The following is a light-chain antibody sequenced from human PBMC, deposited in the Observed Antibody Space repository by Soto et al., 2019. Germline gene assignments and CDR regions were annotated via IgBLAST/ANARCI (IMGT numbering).Light chain of an antibody. Sequence: DILMTQSPATLSLSPGGRATLSCRASQSVSSNLAWYQQKPGQAPRLLIQRASTRATGIPARFSGCGSGTEFTLTISSLESEDFAIYFWQQSNNWPGTFGQGTKVEIK. V-gene: IGKV3-15*01. CDR1: QSVSSN. J-gene: IGKJ1*01. CDR3: QQSNNWPGT. CDR2: RAS.